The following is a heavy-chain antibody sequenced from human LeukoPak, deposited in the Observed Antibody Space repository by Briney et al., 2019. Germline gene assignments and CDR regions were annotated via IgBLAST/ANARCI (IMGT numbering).Heavy chain of an antibody. CDR1: RFTVSSNY. Sequence: PGGSLRLSCAASRFTVSSNYMTWVRQAPGRGLEWVSVIYSGGNTYYADSVKGRFTISRDNSKNTLYLQMNSLRAEDTAVYYCARDTPPDYWGQGTLVTVSS. CDR2: IYSGGNT. V-gene: IGHV3-66*01. CDR3: ARDTPPDY. J-gene: IGHJ4*02.